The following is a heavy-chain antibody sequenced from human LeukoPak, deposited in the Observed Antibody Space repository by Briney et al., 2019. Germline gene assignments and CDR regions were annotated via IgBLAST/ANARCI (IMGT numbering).Heavy chain of an antibody. D-gene: IGHD3-3*01. V-gene: IGHV4-39*02. J-gene: IGHJ6*03. CDR3: AREHYDFWSGYYPTYYYYMDV. Sequence: SETLSLTCTVSGGSISSSSYYWGWIRQPPGKGLEWIGSIYYSGSTYYNPSLKSRVTISVDTSKNQFSLKLSSVTAADTAVYYCAREHYDFWSGYYPTYYYYMDVWGKGTTVTVSS. CDR2: IYYSGST. CDR1: GGSISSSSYY.